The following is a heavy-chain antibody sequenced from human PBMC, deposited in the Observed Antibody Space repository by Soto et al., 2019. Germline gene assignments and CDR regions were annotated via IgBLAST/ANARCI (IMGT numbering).Heavy chain of an antibody. J-gene: IGHJ4*02. CDR2: ISYDGSNK. D-gene: IGHD3-3*01. V-gene: IGHV3-30-3*01. Sequence: QVQLVESGGGVVQPGRSLRLSCAASGFTFSSYAMNWVRQAPGKGLEWVAVISYDGSNKYYADSVKGRFTISRDNSKNTLYLQMNSLRAEDTAVYYCARARFLEWSLIDYWGQGTLVTVSS. CDR1: GFTFSSYA. CDR3: ARARFLEWSLIDY.